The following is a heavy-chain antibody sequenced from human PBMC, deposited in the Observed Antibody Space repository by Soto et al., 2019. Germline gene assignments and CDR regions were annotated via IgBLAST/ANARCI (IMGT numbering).Heavy chain of an antibody. CDR3: ARGQRFSDWFDP. Sequence: SETLSLTCTVTCGTLSGYYWTWIRQSAGGGLEWIGRIYSSGSTNYNPSLKSRVTISLDTSMNHFSLRLSSVTAADTAVYYCARGQRFSDWFDPWGQGTLVTVSS. J-gene: IGHJ5*02. V-gene: IGHV4-4*07. CDR1: CGTLSGYY. D-gene: IGHD3-3*01. CDR2: IYSSGST.